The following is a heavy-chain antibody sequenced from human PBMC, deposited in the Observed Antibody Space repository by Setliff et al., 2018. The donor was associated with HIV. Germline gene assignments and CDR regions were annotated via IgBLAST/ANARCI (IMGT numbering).Heavy chain of an antibody. J-gene: IGHJ4*02. CDR3: ARALYTNLAHFDY. Sequence: ASVKVSCKVSGYTLTELSIHWVRQVPGEGLEWMGGFDPEDAETIYAEKFQGRVTMTEDTTTETAYMELSSLRSEDTAVYYCARALYTNLAHFDYLGQGTLVTVSS. D-gene: IGHD4-4*01. CDR1: GYTLTELS. CDR2: FDPEDAET. V-gene: IGHV1-24*01.